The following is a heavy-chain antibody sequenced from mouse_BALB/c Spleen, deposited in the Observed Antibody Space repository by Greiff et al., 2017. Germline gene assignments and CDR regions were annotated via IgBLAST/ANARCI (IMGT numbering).Heavy chain of an antibody. CDR1: GYTFTSYW. D-gene: IGHD1-1*01. V-gene: IGHV1-7*01. J-gene: IGHJ4*01. Sequence: VQLQQSGAELAKPGASVKMSCKASGYTFTSYWMHWVKQRPGQGLEWIGYINPSTGYTEYNQKFKDKATLTADKSSSTAYMQLSSLTSEDSAVYYCARSGTVVEDYAMDYWGQGTSVTVSS. CDR2: INPSTGYT. CDR3: ARSGTVVEDYAMDY.